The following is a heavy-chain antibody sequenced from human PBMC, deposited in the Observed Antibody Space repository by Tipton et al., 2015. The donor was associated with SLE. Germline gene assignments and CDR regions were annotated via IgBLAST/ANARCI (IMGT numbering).Heavy chain of an antibody. Sequence: TLSLTCTVSGGSISNFYWSWIRQPPGKGLEWIGYVCYSNTNYNPSLNSRVTISVDTSKNQFSLKLTSVTAADTAIYYCARGSGWYFDLWGRGTLVTVSS. V-gene: IGHV4-59*01. D-gene: IGHD2-15*01. J-gene: IGHJ2*01. CDR3: ARGSGWYFDL. CDR2: VCYSNT. CDR1: GGSISNFY.